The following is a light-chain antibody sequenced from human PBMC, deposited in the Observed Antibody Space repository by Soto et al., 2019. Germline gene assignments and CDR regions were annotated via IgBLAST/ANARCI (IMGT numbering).Light chain of an antibody. CDR1: ESLSTY. J-gene: IGKJ2*01. CDR2: GAS. V-gene: IGKV3-15*01. Sequence: EIVMTQSPATLSVSPGERVTLSCRASESLSTYLAWYQQKPGQAPRLLIYGASTKATGIPARFSGSGSATDFTLTISSPQSEDFAVYYCQSYNDWPFTFGHGTKLEI. CDR3: QSYNDWPFT.